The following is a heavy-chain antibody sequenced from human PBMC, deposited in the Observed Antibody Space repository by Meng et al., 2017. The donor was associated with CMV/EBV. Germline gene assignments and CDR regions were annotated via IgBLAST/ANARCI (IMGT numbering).Heavy chain of an antibody. J-gene: IGHJ4*02. D-gene: IGHD3/OR15-3a*01. Sequence: GESLKISCAASGFTFSSYAMSWVRQAPGNGLEWVSAISGSGGSTYYADSVKGRFTISRDNSKNTLYLQMNSLRAEDTAVYYCAKKPSGLVLDYFDYWGQGTLVTVSS. V-gene: IGHV3-23*01. CDR2: ISGSGGST. CDR1: GFTFSSYA. CDR3: AKKPSGLVLDYFDY.